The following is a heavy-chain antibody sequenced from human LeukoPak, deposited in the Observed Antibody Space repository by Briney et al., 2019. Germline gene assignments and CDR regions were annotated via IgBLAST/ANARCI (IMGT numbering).Heavy chain of an antibody. CDR3: ADERGCSSTSCYTDDNWFDP. D-gene: IGHD2-2*02. V-gene: IGHV1-69*13. J-gene: IGHJ5*02. CDR1: GGTFSSYA. CDR2: IIPIFGTA. Sequence: SVKVSCEASGGTFSSYAISWVRQAPGQGLEWMGGIIPIFGTANYAQKFQGRVTITADESTSTAYMELSSLRSEDTAVYYCADERGCSSTSCYTDDNWFDPWGQGTLVTVSS.